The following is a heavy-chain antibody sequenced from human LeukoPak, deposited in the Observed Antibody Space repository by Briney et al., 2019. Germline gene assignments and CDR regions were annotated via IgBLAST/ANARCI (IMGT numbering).Heavy chain of an antibody. D-gene: IGHD3-10*01. CDR1: GFTFSDYY. J-gene: IGHJ4*02. Sequence: GGSLRLSCAASGFTFSDYYMSWIRQAPGKGLEWVSYISSSGSTIYYADSVKGRFTISRDNAKNSLYLQMNSLRAEDTALYYCARDDYYGSGLLYFDYWGQGTLVTVSS. CDR3: ARDDYYGSGLLYFDY. V-gene: IGHV3-11*01. CDR2: ISSSGSTI.